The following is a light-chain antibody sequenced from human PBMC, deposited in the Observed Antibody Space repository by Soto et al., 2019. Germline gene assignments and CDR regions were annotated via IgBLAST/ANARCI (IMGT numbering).Light chain of an antibody. CDR3: QQYNSWPQT. CDR1: QSINSW. CDR2: DVS. V-gene: IGKV1-5*01. Sequence: DIQMTQSPSTLSASVGDRVTITCRARQSINSWLAWYQQKPGRAPQLLIYDVSTGATGIPARFSGRRSGTEFTLTISSLQSEDFGVYYCQQYNSWPQTFGQGTKVDIK. J-gene: IGKJ1*01.